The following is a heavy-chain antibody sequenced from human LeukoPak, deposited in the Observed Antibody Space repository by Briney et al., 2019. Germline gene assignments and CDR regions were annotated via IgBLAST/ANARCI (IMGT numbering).Heavy chain of an antibody. D-gene: IGHD1-1*01. CDR3: ARHETGPYFDY. Sequence: GESLKISCKGSGYNLTNYWIGWVRQMPGKGLECMGIIYPGDSDTRYSPSFQGQVTISADRSISTAYLQWSSLKASDTAMYYCARHETGPYFDYWGQGTLVTVSS. CDR2: IYPGDSDT. J-gene: IGHJ4*02. CDR1: GYNLTNYW. V-gene: IGHV5-51*01.